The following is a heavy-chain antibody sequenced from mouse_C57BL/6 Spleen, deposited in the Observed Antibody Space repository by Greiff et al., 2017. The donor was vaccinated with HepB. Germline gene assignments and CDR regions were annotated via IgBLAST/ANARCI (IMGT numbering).Heavy chain of an antibody. CDR3: ARRRIGSGYAMDY. CDR2: ISSGSSTI. V-gene: IGHV5-17*01. J-gene: IGHJ4*01. CDR1: GFTFSDYG. Sequence: EVMLVESGGGLVKPGGSLKLSCAASGFTFSDYGMHWVRQAPEKGLEWVAYISSGSSTIYYANTVKGRFTISRDNAKNTLFPRMTSLRSEDTAMYYCARRRIGSGYAMDYWGQGTSVTVSS. D-gene: IGHD3-2*02.